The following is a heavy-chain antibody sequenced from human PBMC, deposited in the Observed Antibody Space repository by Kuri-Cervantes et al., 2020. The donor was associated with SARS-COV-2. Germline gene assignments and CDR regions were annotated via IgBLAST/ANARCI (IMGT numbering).Heavy chain of an antibody. CDR3: ARGRVYARRIYYYYYGMDV. CDR1: GGSISSYY. D-gene: IGHD3-16*01. V-gene: IGHV4-34*01. Sequence: GSLRLSCTVSGGSISSYYWSWIRQPAGKGLEWIGEINHSGSTNYNPSLKSRVTISVDTSKNQFSLKLSSVTAADTAVYYCARGRVYARRIYYYYYGMDVWGQGTTVTVSS. CDR2: INHSGST. J-gene: IGHJ6*02.